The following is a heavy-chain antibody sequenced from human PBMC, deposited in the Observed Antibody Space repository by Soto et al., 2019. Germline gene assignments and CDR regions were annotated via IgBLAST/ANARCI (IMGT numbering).Heavy chain of an antibody. CDR3: ARAGGYRDITGYSSGDAFDF. D-gene: IGHD3-9*01. J-gene: IGHJ3*01. V-gene: IGHV4-59*01. CDR1: GDSISPYY. Sequence: PSETLSLTCTVSGDSISPYYWSWIRQSPGKGLEWIGYIIHSGSTNYNPSLKSRVTISVDMSKNQFSLKLNSVTAADTAVYYCARAGGYRDITGYSSGDAFDFCGQRTKVTVSS. CDR2: IIHSGST.